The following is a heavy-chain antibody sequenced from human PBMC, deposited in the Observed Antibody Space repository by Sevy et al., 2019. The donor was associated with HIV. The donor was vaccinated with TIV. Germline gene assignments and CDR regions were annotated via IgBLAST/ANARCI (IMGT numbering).Heavy chain of an antibody. J-gene: IGHJ4*02. V-gene: IGHV4-59*01. D-gene: IGHD6-19*01. Sequence: SETLSLTCTVSGGSISSYYWSWIRQPPGKGLEWIGYIYYSGSTNYNPSLKSRVTISVDTSKNQVSLKLSSVTAADTAVYYCARDLGYSSGWYYFDYWGQGTLVTVSS. CDR1: GGSISSYY. CDR3: ARDLGYSSGWYYFDY. CDR2: IYYSGST.